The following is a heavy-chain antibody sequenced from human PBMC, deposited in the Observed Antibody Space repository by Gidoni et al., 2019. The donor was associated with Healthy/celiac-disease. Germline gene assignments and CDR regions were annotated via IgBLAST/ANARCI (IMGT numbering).Heavy chain of an antibody. V-gene: IGHV3-30*04. CDR3: ARPMYGGKAHYYGMDV. Sequence: GFTFSSYAMHWVRQAPGKGLEWVAVIASDGSNKYYADSVKGRFTISRDNSKNTLYLQMNSLRAEDTAVYYCARPMYGGKAHYYGMDVWGPGTTVTGSS. CDR2: IASDGSNK. CDR1: GFTFSSYA. J-gene: IGHJ6*02. D-gene: IGHD3-10*02.